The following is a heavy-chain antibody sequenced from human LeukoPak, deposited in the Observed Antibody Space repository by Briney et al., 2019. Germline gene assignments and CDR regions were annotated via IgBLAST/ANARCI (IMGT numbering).Heavy chain of an antibody. J-gene: IGHJ4*02. V-gene: IGHV3-23*01. CDR2: IDGGGGS. CDR3: ARKLYYYDSSGYGH. D-gene: IGHD3-22*01. Sequence: GGSLRLSCAASGFTFGSYVMSWLRQAPGKGPELVAAIDGGGGSFHADSVKGRFTISRDNSKNSLYLQMNGLRSDDTAVYYCARKLYYYDSSGYGHWGQGTQVTVSS. CDR1: GFTFGSYV.